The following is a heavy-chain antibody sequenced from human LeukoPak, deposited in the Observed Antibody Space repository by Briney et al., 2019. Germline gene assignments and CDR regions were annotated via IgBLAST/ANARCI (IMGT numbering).Heavy chain of an antibody. CDR2: IVVGSGNT. CDR3: ARDLAHDFDM. J-gene: IGHJ3*02. Sequence: GASVKVSCKASGYTFTSYGISWVRQAPGQGLEWIGWIVVGSGNTNYAQKFQERVTITRDMSTSTAYMELSSLRSDDTAMYYCARDLAHDFDMWGQGTMVTVSS. V-gene: IGHV1-18*01. CDR1: GYTFTSYG.